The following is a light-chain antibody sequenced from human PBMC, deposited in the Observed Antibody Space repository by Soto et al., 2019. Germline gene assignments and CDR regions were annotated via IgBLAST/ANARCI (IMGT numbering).Light chain of an antibody. CDR3: CSTAGNYGVI. Sequence: QSALTQPRSVSGSPGQSVTISCTGTSSDVGPYDYVSWYQQHPGKAPQLVIYDVSKRPSGVPDRFSGSKSGKTASLTIFGLQADDEADYYCCSTAGNYGVIFGGGTKLTVL. J-gene: IGLJ2*01. V-gene: IGLV2-11*01. CDR1: SSDVGPYDY. CDR2: DVS.